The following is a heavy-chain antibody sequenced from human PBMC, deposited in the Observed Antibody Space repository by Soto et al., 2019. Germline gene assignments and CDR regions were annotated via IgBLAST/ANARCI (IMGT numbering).Heavy chain of an antibody. Sequence: VQLLESGGGLVRRGGSLRLSCVASGFPFTPCAMNWVRQGPGQGLEWVSTITGRGISTYYADSVRGRFTISRDDSKHTLYLQMNSVRVEDTAVYYCAKDRYGGYVRWLESWGQGALFTVSS. D-gene: IGHD5-12*01. V-gene: IGHV3-23*01. J-gene: IGHJ4*02. CDR1: GFPFTPCA. CDR2: ITGRGIST. CDR3: AKDRYGGYVRWLES.